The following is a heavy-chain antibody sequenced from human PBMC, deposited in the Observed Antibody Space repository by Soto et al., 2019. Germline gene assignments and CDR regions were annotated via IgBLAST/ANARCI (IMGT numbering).Heavy chain of an antibody. D-gene: IGHD6-19*01. CDR1: GFTFSSYA. CDR2: ISGSGGST. CDR3: ARRSSGWYFDY. V-gene: IGHV3-23*01. Sequence: EVQLLESGGGLVQPGGSLRLSCAASGFTFSSYAMSWVRQAPGKGLEWVSAISGSGGSTYYADSVKGRFTISRDNSKNTVYVQMNRLRAADTAVSYCARRSSGWYFDYWGQGTLVTVSS. J-gene: IGHJ4*02.